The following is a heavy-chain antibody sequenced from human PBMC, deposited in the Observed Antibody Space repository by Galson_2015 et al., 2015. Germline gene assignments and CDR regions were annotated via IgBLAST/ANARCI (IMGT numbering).Heavy chain of an antibody. CDR3: AKDPYYYDSSGLDWFDP. J-gene: IGHJ5*02. D-gene: IGHD3-22*01. CDR2: ISGSGGST. V-gene: IGHV3-23*01. CDR1: GFTFSSYA. Sequence: LRLSCAASGFTFSSYAMSWVRQAPGKGLEWVSAISGSGGSTYYADSVKGRFTISRDNSKNTLYLQMNSLRAEDTAVYYCAKDPYYYDSSGLDWFDPWGQGTLV.